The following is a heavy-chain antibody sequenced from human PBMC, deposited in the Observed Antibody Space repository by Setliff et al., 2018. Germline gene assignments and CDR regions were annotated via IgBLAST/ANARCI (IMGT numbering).Heavy chain of an antibody. J-gene: IGHJ4*02. CDR1: GFSYSNCW. Sequence: GGSLRLSCTASGFSYSNCWVSWVRQAPGKGLEWLASINPHASEKYFADSVKGRFTISRDNSKNTLYLQMNSLRPEDTAVYYCVKVSGRFDAGFDSWGQGTLVTVSS. CDR2: INPHASEK. V-gene: IGHV3-7*01. D-gene: IGHD3-3*01. CDR3: VKVSGRFDAGFDS.